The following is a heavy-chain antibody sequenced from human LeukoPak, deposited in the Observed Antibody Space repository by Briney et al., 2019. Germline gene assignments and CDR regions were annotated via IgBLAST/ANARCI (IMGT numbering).Heavy chain of an antibody. CDR2: ISSSGSTI. CDR1: GFTSSDYY. J-gene: IGHJ5*02. D-gene: IGHD3-3*01. Sequence: GGSLRLSCAASGFTSSDYYMSWIRQAPGKGLEWVSYISSSGSTIYYADSVKGRFTISRDNAKNSLYLQMNSLRAEDTAVYYCAREYAEYYDFWSGPLNWFDPWGQGTLVTVSS. CDR3: AREYAEYYDFWSGPLNWFDP. V-gene: IGHV3-11*04.